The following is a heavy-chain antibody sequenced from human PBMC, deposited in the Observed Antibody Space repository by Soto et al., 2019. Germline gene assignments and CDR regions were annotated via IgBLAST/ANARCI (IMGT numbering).Heavy chain of an antibody. J-gene: IGHJ4*02. Sequence: PSQTLSLTCAISGDSVSSNSAAWNWIRQSPSRGLEWLGRTYYRSKWYNDYAVSVKSRITINPDTSKNQFSLQLNSVTPEDTAVYYCARSSHYYDSSGYRHFDYWGQGTLVTVSS. CDR1: GDSVSSNSAA. CDR3: ARSSHYYDSSGYRHFDY. D-gene: IGHD3-22*01. V-gene: IGHV6-1*01. CDR2: TYYRSKWYN.